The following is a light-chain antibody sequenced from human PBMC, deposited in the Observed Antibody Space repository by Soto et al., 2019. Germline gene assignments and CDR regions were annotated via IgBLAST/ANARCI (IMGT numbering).Light chain of an antibody. J-gene: IGKJ5*01. V-gene: IGKV3-15*01. CDR2: GAS. Sequence: DIVMTQSPATLSVAPGERVTFSCRASQGVSRKLAWYQHKPGQAXRLLISGASTGATGIPARFSGSGSGTEFTLTISSLQSEDFAVYYCQQYKSWPPITFGQGTRLEIK. CDR3: QQYKSWPPIT. CDR1: QGVSRK.